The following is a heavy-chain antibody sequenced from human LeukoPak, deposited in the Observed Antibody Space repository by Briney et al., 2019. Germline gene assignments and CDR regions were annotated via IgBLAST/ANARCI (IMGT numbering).Heavy chain of an antibody. CDR2: ISSSSSYI. D-gene: IGHD2-2*01. CDR3: AREGYCSSTSCQRDYYGMDV. J-gene: IGHJ6*02. CDR1: GFTFSSYS. Sequence: GSLRLSCAASGFTFSSYSMNWVRQAPGKGLEWVSSISSSSSYIYYADSVKGRFTISRDNAKNTLYLQMNSLRAEDTAVYYCAREGYCSSTSCQRDYYGMDVWGQGTTVTVSS. V-gene: IGHV3-21*01.